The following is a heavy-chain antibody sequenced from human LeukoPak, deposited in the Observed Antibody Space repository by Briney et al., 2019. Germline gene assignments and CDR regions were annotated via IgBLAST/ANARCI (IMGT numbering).Heavy chain of an antibody. V-gene: IGHV3-9*01. CDR2: ISWNSGSI. CDR3: AKDFGMGNPRYYFDY. D-gene: IGHD3-10*01. CDR1: GFTFDDYA. J-gene: IGHJ4*02. Sequence: GGSLRLSCAASGFTFDDYAMHWVRQAPGKGLEWVSGISWNSGSIGYADSVKGRFTISRDNAKNSLYLQMNSLRAEDTALYYCAKDFGMGNPRYYFDYWGQGTLVTVSS.